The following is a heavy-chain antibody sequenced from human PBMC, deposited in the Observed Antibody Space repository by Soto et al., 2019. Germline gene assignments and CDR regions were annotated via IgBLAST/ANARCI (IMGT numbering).Heavy chain of an antibody. CDR3: AYLHCSVGSLYLLSFAARAA. D-gene: IGHD2-15*01. CDR1: GFSLSTSGVG. V-gene: IGHV2-5*02. CDR2: IYWDDDK. J-gene: IGHJ1*01. Sequence: ESGPTLVNPTQTLTLTWTFSGFSLSTSGVGVAWIRQPPGKALEWLALIYWDDDKRYRPSLESRLTITKDTSKNQVVLTMTNMDSVDTATVVCAYLHCSVGSLYLLSFAARAAGGQ.